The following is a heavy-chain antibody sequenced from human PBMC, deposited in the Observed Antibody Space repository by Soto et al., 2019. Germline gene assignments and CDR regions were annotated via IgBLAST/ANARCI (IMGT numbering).Heavy chain of an antibody. V-gene: IGHV4-34*01. Sequence: SETLSLTCAVYGGCFSGYYWSWIRQPPGKGLEWIGEINHSGSTNYNPSLKSRVTISVDTSKNQFSLKLSSVTAADTAVYYCARGGYSYGYGGDAFDIWGQGTMVTVSS. D-gene: IGHD5-18*01. CDR3: ARGGYSYGYGGDAFDI. CDR1: GGCFSGYY. CDR2: INHSGST. J-gene: IGHJ3*02.